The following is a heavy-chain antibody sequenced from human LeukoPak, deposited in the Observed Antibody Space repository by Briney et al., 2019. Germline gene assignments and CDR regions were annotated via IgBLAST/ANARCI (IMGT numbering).Heavy chain of an antibody. Sequence: ASVKVSCKASGYTFTSYDINWVRQATGQGLEWMGWMNPNSGNTGYAQKFQGWVTMTRDTSISTAYMELSRLRSDDTAVYYCARGYYDSSGLLYYYYGMDVWGQGTTVTVSS. CDR3: ARGYYDSSGLLYYYYGMDV. V-gene: IGHV1-8*02. CDR2: MNPNSGNT. D-gene: IGHD3-22*01. CDR1: GYTFTSYD. J-gene: IGHJ6*02.